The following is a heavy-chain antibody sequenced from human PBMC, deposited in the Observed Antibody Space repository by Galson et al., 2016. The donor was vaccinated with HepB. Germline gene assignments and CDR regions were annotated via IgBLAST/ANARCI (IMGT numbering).Heavy chain of an antibody. CDR2: TYCRSKWFY. CDR1: GDSVXSNNAG. J-gene: IGHJ4*02. V-gene: IGHV6-1*01. CDR3: TRVKELGRGFHS. Sequence: XAISGDSVXSNNAGWXWIRQSPSRGLEXLGRTYCRSKWFYDYAKSVKSRITIKPDTTKNQFSLQLNSVTVEDTAVYYCTRVKELGRGFHSWGQGTLVIASS. D-gene: IGHD7-27*01.